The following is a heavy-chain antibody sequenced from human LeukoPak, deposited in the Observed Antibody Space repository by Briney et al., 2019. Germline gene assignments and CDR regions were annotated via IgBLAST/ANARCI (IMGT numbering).Heavy chain of an antibody. J-gene: IGHJ6*03. CDR2: INPNSGGT. Sequence: ASVKVSCKASGYTFTGYYMHWVRQAPGQGLEWMGWINPNSGGTNYAQKFQGRVTMTRDTSISTAYMELSRLRSDDTAVYYCARSYYYYYYMDVWGKGTTVTVSS. CDR3: ARSYYYYYYMDV. V-gene: IGHV1-2*02. CDR1: GYTFTGYY.